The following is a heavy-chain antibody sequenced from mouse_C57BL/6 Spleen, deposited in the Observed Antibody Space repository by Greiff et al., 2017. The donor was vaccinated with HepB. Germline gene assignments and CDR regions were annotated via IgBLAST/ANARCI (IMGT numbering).Heavy chain of an antibody. D-gene: IGHD1-1*01. Sequence: VQLVESGAELVRPGTSVKMSCKASGYTFTNYRKGWAKQRPGHGPEWIGDIYPGGGYTNYNEKFKGKATLTADKSSSTAYMQFSRLTSEDSAIYYCARRRVTTVVATYWYFDVWGTGTTVTVSS. V-gene: IGHV1-63*01. CDR1: GYTFTNYR. CDR3: ARRRVTTVVATYWYFDV. CDR2: IYPGGGYT. J-gene: IGHJ1*03.